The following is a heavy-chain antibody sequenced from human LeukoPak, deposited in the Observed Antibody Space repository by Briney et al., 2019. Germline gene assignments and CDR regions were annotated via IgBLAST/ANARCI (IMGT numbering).Heavy chain of an antibody. J-gene: IGHJ4*02. CDR1: GFTFSSYE. CDR3: ARLKGRDSSGPEVY. Sequence: GGSLRLSCAASGFTFSSYEMNWVRQAPGKGLEWVSYISSSGSTIYYADSVKGRFTISRDNAKNSLYLQMNSLRAEDTAVYYCARLKGRDSSGPEVYWGQGTLVTVSS. V-gene: IGHV3-48*03. CDR2: ISSSGSTI. D-gene: IGHD3-22*01.